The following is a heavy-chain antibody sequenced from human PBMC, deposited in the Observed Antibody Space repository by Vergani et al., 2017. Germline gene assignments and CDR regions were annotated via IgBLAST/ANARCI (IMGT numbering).Heavy chain of an antibody. J-gene: IGHJ4*02. CDR1: GGTFSSYA. D-gene: IGHD5-18*01. V-gene: IGHV1-69*01. CDR2: IIPIFGTA. Sequence: QVQLVQSGAEVKKPGSSVKVSCKASGGTFSSYAISWVRQAPGQGLEWMGGIIPIFGTANYAQKFQGRVTITADESTSTAYMELSSLRSEDTALYYCARALVRDIQLWLPMDYWGQGTLVTVSS. CDR3: ARALVRDIQLWLPMDY.